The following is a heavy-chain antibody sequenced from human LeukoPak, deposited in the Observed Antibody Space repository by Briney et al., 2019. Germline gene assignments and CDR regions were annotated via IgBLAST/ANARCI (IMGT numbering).Heavy chain of an antibody. CDR1: GFTFSSYW. CDR3: ARVDGSSSCPDY. Sequence: PGGSLRLSCAASGFTFSSYWMSWVRQAPGKGLEWVANIKEDGSETYYVDSVKGRFTISRDNAKSLLYLEMNSLRAEDAALYYCARVDGSSSCPDYWGQGALVTVSS. V-gene: IGHV3-7*01. CDR2: IKEDGSET. J-gene: IGHJ4*02. D-gene: IGHD6-19*01.